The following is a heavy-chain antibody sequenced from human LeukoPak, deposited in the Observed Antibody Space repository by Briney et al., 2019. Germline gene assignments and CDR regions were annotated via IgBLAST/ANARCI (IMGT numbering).Heavy chain of an antibody. CDR2: IYYSGST. J-gene: IGHJ5*02. CDR1: GGSISSYY. V-gene: IGHV4-59*01. D-gene: IGHD6-19*01. CDR3: ARDSSGWYRWFDP. Sequence: SETLSLTCTVSGGSISSYYWSWIRQPPGKGLDWIGYIYYSGSTNYNPSLKSRVTISVDTSKNQFSLKLSSVTAADTAVYYCARDSSGWYRWFDPWGQGTLVTVSS.